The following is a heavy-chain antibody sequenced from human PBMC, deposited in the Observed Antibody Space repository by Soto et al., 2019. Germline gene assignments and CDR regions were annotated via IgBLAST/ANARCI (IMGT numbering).Heavy chain of an antibody. J-gene: IGHJ4*02. CDR2: INHSGST. Sequence: SETLSLTCAVYGGSFSGYYWSRIRQPPGKGLEWIGEINHSGSTNYNPSLKSRVTISVDTSKNQFSLKLSSVTAADTAVYYCARGIFYCGGDCYSNSVAPFDYWGQGTLVTVSS. D-gene: IGHD2-21*02. CDR3: ARGIFYCGGDCYSNSVAPFDY. V-gene: IGHV4-34*01. CDR1: GGSFSGYY.